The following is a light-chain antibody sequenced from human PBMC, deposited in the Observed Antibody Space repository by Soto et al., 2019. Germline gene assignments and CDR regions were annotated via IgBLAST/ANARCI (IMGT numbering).Light chain of an antibody. CDR1: TSDIGFSYY. Sequence: QSVLTQSASVSGSPGQSITISCTGTTSDIGFSYYVSWYQQHPDKAPKLIIYDVSDRPSGVSDRFSGSKSGNTASLTISGLQAEDEADYYCCSYAGSSTSYVFGTGTKVTVL. CDR3: CSYAGSSTSYV. J-gene: IGLJ1*01. V-gene: IGLV2-14*03. CDR2: DVS.